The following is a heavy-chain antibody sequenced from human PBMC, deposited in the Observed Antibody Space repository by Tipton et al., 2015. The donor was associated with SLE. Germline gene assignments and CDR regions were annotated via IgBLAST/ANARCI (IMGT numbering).Heavy chain of an antibody. CDR2: IYTGDNT. Sequence: PGLVKPSETLSLTCTVSGGSISRYYWGWIRQPAGKGLEWIGRIYTGDNTKYNPSLESRVTLSVDASKDQFSLRLTSVTAADTAVYYCVVCSPSSCSYFDYGGQGRLVTVSS. J-gene: IGHJ4*02. V-gene: IGHV4-4*07. D-gene: IGHD2-2*01. CDR1: GGSISRYY. CDR3: VVCSPSSCSYFDY.